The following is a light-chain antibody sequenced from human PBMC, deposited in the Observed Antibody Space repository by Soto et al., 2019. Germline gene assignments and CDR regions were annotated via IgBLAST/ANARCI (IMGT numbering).Light chain of an antibody. J-gene: IGKJ2*01. CDR2: GAS. V-gene: IGKV3-20*01. CDR1: QSVSSSY. CDR3: QQYDLSPPYT. Sequence: EIVLTQSPGTLSLSPGERATLSCRASQSVSSSYLAWYQQKPGQAPRLLIYGASTRATGIPDRFSGSGSGTDFTLTISRLEPEDFAVYYCQQYDLSPPYTFGQGTKLEIK.